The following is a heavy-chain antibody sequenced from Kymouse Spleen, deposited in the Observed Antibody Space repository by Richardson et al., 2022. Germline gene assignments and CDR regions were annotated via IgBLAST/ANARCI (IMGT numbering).Heavy chain of an antibody. CDR3: ARSHYYDSSGYYLPFDY. CDR2: INHSGST. V-gene: IGHV4-34*01. D-gene: IGHD3-22*01. J-gene: IGHJ4*02. Sequence: QVQLQQWGAGLLKPSETLSLTCAVYGGSFSGYYWSWIRQPPGKGLEWIGEINHSGSTNYNPSLKSRVTISVDTSKNQFSLKLSSVTAADTAVYYCARSHYYDSSGYYLPFDYWGQGTLVTVSS. CDR1: GGSFSGYY.